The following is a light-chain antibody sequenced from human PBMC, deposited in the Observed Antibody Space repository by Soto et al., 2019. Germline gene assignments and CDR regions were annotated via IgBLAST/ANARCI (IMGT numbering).Light chain of an antibody. V-gene: IGKV1-5*03. CDR1: QNINTW. CDR3: QHYSTYSGT. Sequence: DINMTQSPSTLSASVGDRVTITCRASQNINTWLAWYQQKPGKAPKLLIYRASSLESGVPSRFSGSGSGTEFTLTISSLQPDDFSTYYCQHYSTYSGTFGPGTKVDIK. J-gene: IGKJ3*01. CDR2: RAS.